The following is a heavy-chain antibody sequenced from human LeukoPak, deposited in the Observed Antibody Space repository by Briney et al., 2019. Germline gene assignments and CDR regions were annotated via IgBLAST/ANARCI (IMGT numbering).Heavy chain of an antibody. J-gene: IGHJ4*02. CDR3: AKKKEYGELLGGYFDY. CDR2: INPNSGGT. Sequence: ASVKVSCKASGYTFTGYYMHWVRQAPGQGLEWVGWINPNSGGTNYAQKFQGRVTMTRDTSISTAYMELNSLRAEDTAVYYCAKKKEYGELLGGYFDYWGQGTLVTVSS. CDR1: GYTFTGYY. D-gene: IGHD1-26*01. V-gene: IGHV1-2*02.